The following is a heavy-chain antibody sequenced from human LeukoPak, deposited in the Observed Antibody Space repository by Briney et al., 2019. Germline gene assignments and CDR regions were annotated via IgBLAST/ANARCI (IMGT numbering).Heavy chain of an antibody. CDR2: ISGSGGST. V-gene: IGHV3-23*01. CDR1: GFTFSSYG. Sequence: GGSLRLSCAASGFTFSSYGMSWVRQAPGKGLEWVSGISGSGGSTNYADSVKGRFTISRDSSKNTLYLQMNSLRAEDTAIYYCAKASRDIPAAGPSGYYFDYWGQGTLVTVSS. CDR3: AKASRDIPAAGPSGYYFDY. D-gene: IGHD6-13*01. J-gene: IGHJ4*02.